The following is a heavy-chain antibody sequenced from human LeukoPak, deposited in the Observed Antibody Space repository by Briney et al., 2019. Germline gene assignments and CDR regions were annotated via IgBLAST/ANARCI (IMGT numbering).Heavy chain of an antibody. V-gene: IGHV3-30*03. CDR3: ARSIYSNLDAFDI. Sequence: GGSLRLSCAASGFTFSSYGMHWVRQAPGKGLEWVAVISYDGSNKYYADSVKGRFTISRDNSKNTLYLQMNSLRAEDTAVYYCARSIYSNLDAFDIWGQGTMVTVSS. CDR1: GFTFSSYG. J-gene: IGHJ3*02. CDR2: ISYDGSNK. D-gene: IGHD4-11*01.